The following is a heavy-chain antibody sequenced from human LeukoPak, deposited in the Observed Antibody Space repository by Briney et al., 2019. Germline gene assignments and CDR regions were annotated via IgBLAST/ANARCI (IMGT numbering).Heavy chain of an antibody. CDR3: ARTLYSGYGYYMDV. Sequence: GGSLRLSCAASGFTFSSYSMNWVRQAPGKGLEWVSYISSSSNIINYADSVKGRFTISRDNAENSLYLQMNNLRAEDTAVYYCARTLYSGYGYYMDVWGKGTTVTISS. D-gene: IGHD5-12*01. V-gene: IGHV3-48*01. CDR2: ISSSSNII. CDR1: GFTFSSYS. J-gene: IGHJ6*03.